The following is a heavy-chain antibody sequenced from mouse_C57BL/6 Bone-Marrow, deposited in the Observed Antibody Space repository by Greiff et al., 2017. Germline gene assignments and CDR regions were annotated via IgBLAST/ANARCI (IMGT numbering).Heavy chain of an antibody. J-gene: IGHJ2*01. CDR3: TAIYYGYDDGGYYFDY. D-gene: IGHD2-2*01. CDR1: GFTFSNYW. CDR2: IRLKSDNYAT. V-gene: IGHV6-3*01. Sequence: EVMLVESGGGLVQPGGSMKLSCVASGFTFSNYWMNWVRQSPEKGLEWVAQIRLKSDNYATHYAESVKGRFTISRDDSKSSVYLQMNNLRAEDTGIYYCTAIYYGYDDGGYYFDYWGQGTTLTVSS.